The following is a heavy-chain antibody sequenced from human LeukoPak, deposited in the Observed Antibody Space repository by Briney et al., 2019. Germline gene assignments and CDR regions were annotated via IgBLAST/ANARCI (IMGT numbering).Heavy chain of an antibody. CDR3: ARAPITSPFYFDY. CDR2: INWSGGST. J-gene: IGHJ4*02. D-gene: IGHD2-2*01. CDR1: GFTFSSYA. V-gene: IGHV3-20*04. Sequence: PGGSLRLSCAASGFTFSSYAMSWVRPAPGKGLEWVSGINWSGGSTGYADPLRGRFTISRDNAKNSLYLQMDSLRAEDTALYYCARAPITSPFYFDYWGQGTLVTVSS.